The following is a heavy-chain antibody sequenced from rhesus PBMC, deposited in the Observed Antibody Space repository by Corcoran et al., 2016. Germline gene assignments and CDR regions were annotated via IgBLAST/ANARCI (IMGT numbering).Heavy chain of an antibody. J-gene: IGHJ1*01. D-gene: IGHD4-23*01. CDR3: ARDRVGTVTAKGYFEF. CDR2: SSGSSGST. CDR1: GYSISSGYY. Sequence: QVQLQESGPGLVKPSETLSLTCAVSGYSISSGYYWGWIRQPPGKGLEYIGYSSGSSGSTYYNPSLNSRVTISTDTSNNQFSLRLSSVTAADTAVYYCARDRVGTVTAKGYFEFWGQGALVTVSS. V-gene: IGHV4-99*02.